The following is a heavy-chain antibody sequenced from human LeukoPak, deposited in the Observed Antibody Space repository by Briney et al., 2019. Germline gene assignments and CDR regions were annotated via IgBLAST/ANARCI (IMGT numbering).Heavy chain of an antibody. CDR2: IKQDEGER. J-gene: IGHJ3*02. D-gene: IGHD6-19*01. Sequence: GGSLRLSCAASGFTFSSYWMGWIRQAPGKGLEWVANIKQDEGERYYMDSVKGRFTISRDNAKNSLYLQMNSLRVEDTAVYYCARDRSGHSSGWALDVFDIWGQGTMVTVSS. CDR1: GFTFSSYW. CDR3: ARDRSGHSSGWALDVFDI. V-gene: IGHV3-7*01.